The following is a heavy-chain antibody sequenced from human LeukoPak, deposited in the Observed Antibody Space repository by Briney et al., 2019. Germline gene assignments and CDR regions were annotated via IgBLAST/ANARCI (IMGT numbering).Heavy chain of an antibody. CDR1: GGSISSYY. Sequence: ETLSLTCTVSGGSISSYYWSWIRQPPGKGLEWIGYIYYSGSTNYNPSPKSRVTISVDTSKNQFSLKLSSVTAADTAVYYCARDLAAAGSVWFDPWGQGTLVTVSS. CDR2: IYYSGST. J-gene: IGHJ5*02. CDR3: ARDLAAAGSVWFDP. D-gene: IGHD6-13*01. V-gene: IGHV4-59*01.